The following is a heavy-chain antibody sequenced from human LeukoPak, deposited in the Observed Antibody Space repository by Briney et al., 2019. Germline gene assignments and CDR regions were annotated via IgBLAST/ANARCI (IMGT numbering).Heavy chain of an antibody. V-gene: IGHV3-30*01. J-gene: IGHJ4*02. CDR2: ISYDGSNK. Sequence: GGSLRLSCAASGFTFSSYAMHWVRQAPGKGLEWVAAISYDGSNKYYADSVKGRFTISRDNSKNTLYLQMNSLRAEDTAVYYCARDLGYYDSSGYYAYWGQGTLVTVSS. D-gene: IGHD3-22*01. CDR3: ARDLGYYDSSGYYAY. CDR1: GFTFSSYA.